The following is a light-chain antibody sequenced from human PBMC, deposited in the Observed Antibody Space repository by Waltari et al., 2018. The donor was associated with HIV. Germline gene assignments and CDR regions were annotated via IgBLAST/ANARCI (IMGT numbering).Light chain of an antibody. CDR3: QSADSSGTDLI. CDR1: ALPKQY. V-gene: IGLV3-25*03. J-gene: IGLJ2*01. CDR2: KDS. Sequence: SYELTQPPSVSVSPGQTARITCSGDALPKQYAYWYQQKAGQAPVLVISKDSERPSGIPGRFSGSSSGTTVTLTISGVQAEDEADYNSQSADSSGTDLIFGGGTKLTVL.